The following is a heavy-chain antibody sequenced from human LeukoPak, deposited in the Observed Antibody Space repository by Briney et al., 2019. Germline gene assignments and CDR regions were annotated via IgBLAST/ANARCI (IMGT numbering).Heavy chain of an antibody. J-gene: IGHJ4*02. CDR2: IYTSGST. Sequence: SETLSLTCTVSGGSISSYYWSWIRQPAGKGLEWIGRIYTSGSTNYNPSLKSRVTMSVDTSKNQFSLKLSSVTAADTAVYYCASTLVRGVIAPFDYWGQGTLVIVSS. CDR3: ASTLVRGVIAPFDY. V-gene: IGHV4-4*07. D-gene: IGHD3-10*01. CDR1: GGSISSYY.